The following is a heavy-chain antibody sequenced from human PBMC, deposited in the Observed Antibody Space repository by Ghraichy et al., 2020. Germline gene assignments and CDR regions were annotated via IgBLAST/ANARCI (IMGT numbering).Heavy chain of an antibody. Sequence: SETLSLTCTVSGGSISSYFWSWIRQPPGKGLEWIGYIYYSGSTSYNPSLKSRVSISVDMSKNQFSLKLSSVTAADTAVYYCAREGYCSGSSCYGSSKYNWCDAGGQGTLVTVSS. CDR3: AREGYCSGSSCYGSSKYNWCDA. D-gene: IGHD2-2*01. J-gene: IGHJ5*02. CDR1: GGSISSYF. CDR2: IYYSGST. V-gene: IGHV4-59*01.